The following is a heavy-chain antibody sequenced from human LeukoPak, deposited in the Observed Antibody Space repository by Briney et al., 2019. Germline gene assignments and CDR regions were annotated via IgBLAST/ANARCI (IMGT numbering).Heavy chain of an antibody. CDR3: ARAIPLYDRGLDY. CDR1: GYTFTGYY. J-gene: IGHJ4*02. D-gene: IGHD3-22*01. Sequence: ASVKVSCKASGYTFTGYYMHWVRQAPGQGLEWMGWINPNSGGTNYAQKFQGRVTMTRDTSISTAYMELSRLRSDDTAVYYCARAIPLYDRGLDYWGQGTLVTVSS. V-gene: IGHV1-2*02. CDR2: INPNSGGT.